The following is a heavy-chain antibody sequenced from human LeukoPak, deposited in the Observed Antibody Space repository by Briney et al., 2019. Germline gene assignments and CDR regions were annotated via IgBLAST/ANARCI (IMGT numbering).Heavy chain of an antibody. CDR2: TRNKANSYTT. V-gene: IGHV3-72*01. CDR1: GFTFSDHY. Sequence: GGSLRLSCAASGFTFSDHYMDWVRQAPGKGLEWVGRTRNKANSYTTEYAASVKGRFTISRDDSKNSLYLQMNSLKTEDTAVYYCTTYDYYYDSSGYFHYWGQGTLVTVSS. J-gene: IGHJ4*02. CDR3: TTYDYYYDSSGYFHY. D-gene: IGHD3-22*01.